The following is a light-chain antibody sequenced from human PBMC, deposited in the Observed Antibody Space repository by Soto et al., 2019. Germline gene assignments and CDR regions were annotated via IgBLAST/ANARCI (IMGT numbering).Light chain of an antibody. CDR2: AAS. V-gene: IGKV1-39*01. CDR3: QQSYSTPWT. J-gene: IGKJ1*01. Sequence: DIQMTQSPSSLSASVGDRVTITCRASQSISSYLNWYQQKPGKAPKLLIYAASSLQSVVPSRFSGSGAGTDFPLTISSLQPEDFATYYWQQSYSTPWTFGQGTKVEIK. CDR1: QSISSY.